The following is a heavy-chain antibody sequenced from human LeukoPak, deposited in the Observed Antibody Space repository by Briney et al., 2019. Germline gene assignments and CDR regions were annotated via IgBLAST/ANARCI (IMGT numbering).Heavy chain of an antibody. J-gene: IGHJ4*02. CDR1: GFALSSNA. V-gene: IGHV3-23*01. D-gene: IGHD4-11*01. CDR2: MGSNI. CDR3: AKDDGLHNFDY. Sequence: GGSLRPSCAASGFALSSNAMSWVRQAPGKGLEWVSAMGSNIYYADSVKGRFTISRDDSKNTLYLQMNSLRLEDTAVYYCAKDDGLHNFDYWGQGTLVTVSS.